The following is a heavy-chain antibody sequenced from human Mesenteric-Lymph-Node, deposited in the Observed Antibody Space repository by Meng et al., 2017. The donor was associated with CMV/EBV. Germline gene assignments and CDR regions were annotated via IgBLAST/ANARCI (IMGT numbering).Heavy chain of an antibody. V-gene: IGHV4-39*07. J-gene: IGHJ6*02. D-gene: IGHD2-2*01. Sequence: SETLSLTCTVSGGSVSSGSYYWGWIRQPPGKGLEWIGSIYYSGSTYYNPSLKSRVTISVDTSKNQFSLKLSSVTAADTAVYYCARKSTSLLRYYYGMDVWGQGTTVTVSS. CDR3: ARKSTSLLRYYYGMDV. CDR1: GGSVSSGSYY. CDR2: IYYSGST.